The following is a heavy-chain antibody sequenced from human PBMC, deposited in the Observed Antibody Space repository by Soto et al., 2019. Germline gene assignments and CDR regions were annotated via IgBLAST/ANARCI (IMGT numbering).Heavy chain of an antibody. D-gene: IGHD4-4*01. CDR2: INSDGSAT. J-gene: IGHJ6*03. Sequence: EVQVVESGGGLVQPGGSLRLSCAASGFTFSSFWMHWVRQAPGKGLVWVSRINSDGSATMYADSVKGRFTISRDNTKNTLYLQMNSLRAEDTAVYYCAREDYSNYYMDVWGRGTTVTVSS. CDR1: GFTFSSFW. CDR3: AREDYSNYYMDV. V-gene: IGHV3-74*03.